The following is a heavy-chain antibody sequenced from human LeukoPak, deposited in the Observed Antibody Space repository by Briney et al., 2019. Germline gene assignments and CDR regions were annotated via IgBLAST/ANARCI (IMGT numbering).Heavy chain of an antibody. V-gene: IGHV4-34*01. Sequence: SETLSFNCAVYGGSFSGYYWSWIRQPPGKGLEWIGSIYYSGSTYYNPSLKSRVTISVDTSKNQFSLKLSSVTAADTAVYYCARRIAAAGSRTYFDYWGQGTLVTVSS. J-gene: IGHJ4*02. CDR3: ARRIAAAGSRTYFDY. D-gene: IGHD6-13*01. CDR1: GGSFSGYY. CDR2: IYYSGST.